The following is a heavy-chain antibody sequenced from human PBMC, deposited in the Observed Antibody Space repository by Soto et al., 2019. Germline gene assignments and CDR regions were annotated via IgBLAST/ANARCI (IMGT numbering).Heavy chain of an antibody. J-gene: IGHJ4*02. V-gene: IGHV4-61*03. CDR1: GGSISSGDYY. CDR2: IHYNGNT. CDR3: AREGNLGRWLQPLDF. D-gene: IGHD5-12*01. Sequence: SETLSLTCTVSGGSISSGDYYWSWVRQPPGKGLEWIGNIHYNGNTKYSPSLKSQVTMSVDTSKNHFSLRLISVTAADTAIYFCAREGNLGRWLQPLDFWGQGTLVTVSS.